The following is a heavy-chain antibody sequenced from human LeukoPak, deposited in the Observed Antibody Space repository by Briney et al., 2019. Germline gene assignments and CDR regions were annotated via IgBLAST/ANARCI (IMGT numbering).Heavy chain of an antibody. V-gene: IGHV1-46*01. D-gene: IGHD6-13*01. Sequence: PGASVTVSCKASGYTFPNYYIHWVRQAPGQGLEWMAIINPSTGGTHYAQRFQGRVTVTRDTSTSTVYMELSSLRSEDTAVYYCARDLGDTSRFLWGNYFDHWGQGTLVTVSS. CDR2: INPSTGGT. J-gene: IGHJ4*02. CDR1: GYTFPNYY. CDR3: ARDLGDTSRFLWGNYFDH.